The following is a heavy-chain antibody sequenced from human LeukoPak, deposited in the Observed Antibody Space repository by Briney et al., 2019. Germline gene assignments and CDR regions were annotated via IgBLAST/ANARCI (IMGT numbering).Heavy chain of an antibody. CDR1: GFTFSSYS. D-gene: IGHD6-6*01. CDR3: ARRSSSGNYFDY. CDR2: ISSSSSYI. J-gene: IGHJ4*02. Sequence: GGSLRLSCAASGFTFSSYSMYWVRQAPGKGLEWVSSISSSSSYIYYADSVKGRFTISRDNAKNSLYLQMNSLRAEDTAVYYCARRSSSGNYFDYWGQGTLVTVSS. V-gene: IGHV3-21*01.